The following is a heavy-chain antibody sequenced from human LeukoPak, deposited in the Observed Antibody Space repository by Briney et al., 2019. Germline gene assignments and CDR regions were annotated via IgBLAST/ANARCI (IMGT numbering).Heavy chain of an antibody. D-gene: IGHD3-10*01. J-gene: IGHJ4*02. CDR3: ASHITMVRGDERQGFDY. V-gene: IGHV1-69*06. Sequence: ASVKVSCKASGGTFSSYAISWVRQAPGQGLEWMGGIIPIFGTANYAQKFRGRVTITANKSTSTAYMELSSLRSEDTAVYYCASHITMVRGDERQGFDYWGQGTLVTVSS. CDR1: GGTFSSYA. CDR2: IIPIFGTA.